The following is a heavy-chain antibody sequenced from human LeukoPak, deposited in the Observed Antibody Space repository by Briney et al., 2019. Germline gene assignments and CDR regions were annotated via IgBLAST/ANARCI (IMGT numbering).Heavy chain of an antibody. V-gene: IGHV3-30-3*01. D-gene: IGHD3-22*01. CDR2: ISYDGSNK. CDR3: ARGPYYYDSSGYYSPFDY. Sequence: GGSLRLSCAASGFTFSSYAKHWVRQAPGKGLEWVAVISYDGSNKYYADSVKGRFTISRDNSKNTLYLQMNSLRAEDTAVYYCARGPYYYDSSGYYSPFDYWGQGTLVTVSS. J-gene: IGHJ4*02. CDR1: GFTFSSYA.